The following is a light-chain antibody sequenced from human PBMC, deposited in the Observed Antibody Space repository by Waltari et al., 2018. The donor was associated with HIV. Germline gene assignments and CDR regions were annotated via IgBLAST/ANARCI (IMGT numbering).Light chain of an antibody. Sequence: QSALTQPASVSGSPGQTVTITCTGTSDDVGGYDHVAWYQQHTDTPPRRIIFGVRRRPSGVDGRFSASKSGNVASLTITGLRPDDEAHYFCSSYTRSISVAFGGGTRLTVL. CDR2: GVR. V-gene: IGLV2-14*03. J-gene: IGLJ2*01. CDR3: SSYTRSISVA. CDR1: SDDVGGYDH.